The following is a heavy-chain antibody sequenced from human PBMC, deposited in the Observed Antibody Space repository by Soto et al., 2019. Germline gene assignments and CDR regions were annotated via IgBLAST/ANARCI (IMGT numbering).Heavy chain of an antibody. J-gene: IGHJ4*02. Sequence: QVQLVQSGAEVKKPGASVKVSCKTSGYTFASYGISWVRQGPGQGFEWMGWISVYDGNTKYAPKLQGRVTITTDRSTSTAYMELRSLRSDDTAVYYCARDYPLAYWGQGTLVTVS. CDR2: ISVYDGNT. CDR3: ARDYPLAY. V-gene: IGHV1-18*04. CDR1: GYTFASYG.